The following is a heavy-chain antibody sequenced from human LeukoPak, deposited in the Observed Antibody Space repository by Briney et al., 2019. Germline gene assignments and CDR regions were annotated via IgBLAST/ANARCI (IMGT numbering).Heavy chain of an antibody. J-gene: IGHJ6*02. D-gene: IGHD5-12*01. CDR1: GGSLSTYY. Sequence: SETLSLTCTVSGGSLSTYYWSWIRQPPGKGLEWIGYIYNSGSTNYSPSLRSRVTISVDTSKNQFSLKLSSVTAADTAVYYCARGYSGYADYYYGMDVWGQGTTVTVSS. CDR2: IYNSGST. CDR3: ARGYSGYADYYYGMDV. V-gene: IGHV4-59*08.